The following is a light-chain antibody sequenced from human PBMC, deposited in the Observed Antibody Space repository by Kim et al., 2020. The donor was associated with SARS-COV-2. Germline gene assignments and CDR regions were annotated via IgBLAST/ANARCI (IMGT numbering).Light chain of an antibody. J-gene: IGKJ2*01. Sequence: PYIGDRVTRTCRASQGISSALAWYQQTPGQPPKLLLFDASDLESGVPSRFRGSGSGTDFTLTISVLQTEDFATYYCQQFKTYPPTFGQGTKVDIK. CDR3: QQFKTYPPT. CDR2: DAS. CDR1: QGISSA. V-gene: IGKV1-13*02.